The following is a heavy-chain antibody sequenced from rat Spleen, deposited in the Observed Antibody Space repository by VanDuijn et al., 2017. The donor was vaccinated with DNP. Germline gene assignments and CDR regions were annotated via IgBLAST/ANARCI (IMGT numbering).Heavy chain of an antibody. V-gene: IGHV5-25*01. J-gene: IGHJ4*01. CDR3: ARHVDTGPYYAMDV. CDR2: ISTGRGTT. CDR1: GFTFSNFY. D-gene: IGHD4-1*01. Sequence: EVQLVESGGGLVQPGRSMKLSCVASGFTFSNFYLAWVRQAPTTGLEWVASISTGRGTTYYRDSVKGRLTISRDNAKSTLYLQVDSLRSEDTATYYCARHVDTGPYYAMDVWGQGISVTVSS.